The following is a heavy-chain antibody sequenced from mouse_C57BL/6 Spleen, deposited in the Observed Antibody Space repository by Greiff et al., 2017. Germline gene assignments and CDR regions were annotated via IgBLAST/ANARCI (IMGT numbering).Heavy chain of an antibody. D-gene: IGHD1-1*01. CDR1: GYAFSSSW. CDR2: IYPGDGDT. Sequence: QVQLQQSGPELVKPGASVKISCKASGYAFSSSWMNWVKQRPGKGLEWIGRIYPGDGDTNYNGQFKGKATLTADKASSTAYMQLSSLTSEDSAVYCCARDYGSSDYYAMDYWGQGTSVTVSS. V-gene: IGHV1-82*01. J-gene: IGHJ4*01. CDR3: ARDYGSSDYYAMDY.